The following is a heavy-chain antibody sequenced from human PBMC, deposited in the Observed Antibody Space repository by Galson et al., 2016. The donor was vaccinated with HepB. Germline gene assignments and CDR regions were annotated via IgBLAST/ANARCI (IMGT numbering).Heavy chain of an antibody. CDR1: GFTFSSYA. CDR3: SKGQGLIDY. J-gene: IGHJ4*02. Sequence: YLRLSCAASGFTFSSYAMSWVRQAPGKGLEWVSVISGSGGTTYYADSVKGRFTISRDNSKSTLYLQMNSLRVEDTALYYCSKGQGLIDYWGQGTLVTVSS. CDR2: ISGSGGTT. V-gene: IGHV3-23*01.